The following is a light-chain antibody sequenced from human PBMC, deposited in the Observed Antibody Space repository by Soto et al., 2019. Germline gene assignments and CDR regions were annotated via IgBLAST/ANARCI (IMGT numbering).Light chain of an antibody. V-gene: IGLV1-51*01. CDR2: DNN. Sequence: SVVTQPPSVSACPGQKVRSSWSGSSANIGNNYVSWYQQLPGTAPKLLIYDNNKRPSGIPDRFSGFKSGTSATLGITGLQTGDEADYYCGTWDNGLSGLYVFGTGTKV. J-gene: IGLJ1*01. CDR1: SANIGNNY. CDR3: GTWDNGLSGLYV.